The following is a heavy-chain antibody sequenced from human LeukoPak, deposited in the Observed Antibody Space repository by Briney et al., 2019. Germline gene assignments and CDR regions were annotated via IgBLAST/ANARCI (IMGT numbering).Heavy chain of an antibody. CDR2: ISYDGSNK. D-gene: IGHD5-18*01. CDR3: AKDQIPLWLESAFDI. CDR1: GFTFSSYG. J-gene: IGHJ3*02. Sequence: GGSLRLSCAASGFTFSSYGMHWVRQAPGKGLEWVAVISYDGSNKYYADSVKGRFTISRDNSKNTLYLQMNSLRAEDTAVYYCAKDQIPLWLESAFDIWGQGTMVTVSS. V-gene: IGHV3-30*18.